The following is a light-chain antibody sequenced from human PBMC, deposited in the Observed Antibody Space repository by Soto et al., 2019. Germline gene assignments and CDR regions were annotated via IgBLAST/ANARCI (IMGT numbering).Light chain of an antibody. CDR1: SSVVGTYSL. CDR2: EVT. J-gene: IGLJ1*01. V-gene: IGLV2-23*02. Sequence: QPALAQPASVSGSPGQSITISCTGTSSVVGTYSLVSWYQQHPGKAPKLMIYEVTKRPSGVSNRFSGSKSGNTASLTISGLQAEDEADYYCCSYAGTSTYVFGTGTKVTVL. CDR3: CSYAGTSTYV.